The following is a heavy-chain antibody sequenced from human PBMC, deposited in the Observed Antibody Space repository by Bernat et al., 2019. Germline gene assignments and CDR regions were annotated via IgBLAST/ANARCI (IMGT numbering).Heavy chain of an antibody. V-gene: IGHV4-31*03. J-gene: IGHJ5*02. CDR3: AGGSSLWFGEPGWFDP. D-gene: IGHD3-10*01. CDR2: IYYSGST. Sequence: QVQLQESGPGLVKPSQTLSLTCTVSGGSISSGGYYWSWIRQHPGKGLEWIGYIYYSGSTYYNPSLKSRVTISVDTSKNQFSLKLSSVTAADTAVYYCAGGSSLWFGEPGWFDPWGQGTLVTVSS. CDR1: GGSISSGGYY.